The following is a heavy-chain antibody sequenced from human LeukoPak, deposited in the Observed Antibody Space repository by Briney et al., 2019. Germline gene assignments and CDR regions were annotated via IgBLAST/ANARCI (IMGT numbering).Heavy chain of an antibody. CDR2: INPNSGGT. CDR1: GYTFTGDY. J-gene: IGHJ6*02. CDR3: ARNLYYYYGMDV. V-gene: IGHV1-2*02. Sequence: ASVKVSCKASGYTFTGDYMHWVRQAPGQGLEWMGWINPNSGGTNYAQKFQGRVTMTRDTSISTAYMELSRLRSDDTAVYYCARNLYYYYGMDVWGQGTTVTVSS.